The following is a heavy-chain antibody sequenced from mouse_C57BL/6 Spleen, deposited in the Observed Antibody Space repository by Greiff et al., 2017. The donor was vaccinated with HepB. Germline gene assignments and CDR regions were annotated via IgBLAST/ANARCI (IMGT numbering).Heavy chain of an antibody. CDR1: GFSLTSYG. CDR2: IWSGGST. J-gene: IGHJ1*03. CDR3: ASITTVAYWYFDV. V-gene: IGHV2-2*01. Sequence: VMLVESGPGLVQPSQSLSITCTVSGFSLTSYGVHWVRQSPGKGLEWLGVIWSGGSTDYNAAFISRLSISKDNSKSQVFFKMNSLQADDTAIYYCASITTVAYWYFDVWGTGTTVTVSS. D-gene: IGHD1-1*01.